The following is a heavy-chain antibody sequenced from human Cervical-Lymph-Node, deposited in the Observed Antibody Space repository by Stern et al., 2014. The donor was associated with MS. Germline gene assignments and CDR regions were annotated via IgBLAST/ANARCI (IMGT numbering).Heavy chain of an antibody. CDR2: LIPIFGPA. V-gene: IGHV1-69*01. CDR1: GGTFSSSA. D-gene: IGHD3-16*01. J-gene: IGHJ3*02. Sequence: QVQLVQSGAEVKKPGSPVKVSCKASGGTFSSSAISWVRQAPGQGLEWMGGLIPIFGPAHYAQKFQGRVTITADDSTSTAYMELSSLRSEDTAVYYCATEGWGAFDIWGQGTMVTVSS. CDR3: ATEGWGAFDI.